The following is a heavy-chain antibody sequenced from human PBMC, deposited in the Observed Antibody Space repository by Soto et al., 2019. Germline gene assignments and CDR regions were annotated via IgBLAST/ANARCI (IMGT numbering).Heavy chain of an antibody. CDR3: AAGGGLPRYY. V-gene: IGHV4-30-2*01. CDR1: GGSISSGGYS. CDR2: IYHSGST. Sequence: SETLSLTCAVSGGSISSGGYSWSWIRQPPGKGLEWIGYIYHSGSTYYNPSLKSRVTISGDRSKNQFSLKLRSVTAADTAVYYCAAGGGLPRYYWGQGTLVTVS. J-gene: IGHJ4*02. D-gene: IGHD5-12*01.